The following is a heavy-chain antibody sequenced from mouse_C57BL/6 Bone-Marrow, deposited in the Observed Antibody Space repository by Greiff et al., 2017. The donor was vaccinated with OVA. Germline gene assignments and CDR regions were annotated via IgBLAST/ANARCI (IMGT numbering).Heavy chain of an antibody. V-gene: IGHV1-64*01. D-gene: IGHD2-1*01. CDR1: GYTSTSYW. Sequence: QVQLQQPGAELVKPGASVKLSCKASGYTSTSYWMHWVKQRPGQGLEWIGMIHPNSGSTNYNEKFKSKATLTVDKSSSTAYMQLSSLTSEDSAVYYCVYYGNYWFAYWGQGTLVTVSA. CDR2: IHPNSGST. J-gene: IGHJ3*01. CDR3: VYYGNYWFAY.